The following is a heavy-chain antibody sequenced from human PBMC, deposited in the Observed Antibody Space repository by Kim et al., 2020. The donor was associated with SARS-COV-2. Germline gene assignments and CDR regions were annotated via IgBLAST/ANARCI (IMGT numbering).Heavy chain of an antibody. CDR2: IKQDGSET. CDR1: GFTFSSYW. CDR3: ARVRVRGSKDYYYYMD. V-gene: IGHV3-7*01. J-gene: IGHJ6*03. Sequence: GGSLRLSCAASGFTFSSYWMSWVRQAPGKGLEWVANIKQDGSETYYVDSVKGRFTISRDNDTNSPYLQMNSPRAEDTAVYYCARVRVRGSKDYYYYMD. D-gene: IGHD3-10*01.